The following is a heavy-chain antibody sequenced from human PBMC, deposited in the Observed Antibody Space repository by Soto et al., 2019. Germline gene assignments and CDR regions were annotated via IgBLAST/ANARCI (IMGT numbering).Heavy chain of an antibody. Sequence: ASVKVSCKASGYTFTSHYMHWVRQAPGQGLEWMGIINPSGGSTTYAQKFQGRVTMTRDTSTSTVYMELSSLRSEDTAVYYCAAATLYYYYGMDVWGQGTTVTVS. CDR1: GYTFTSHY. V-gene: IGHV1-46*01. J-gene: IGHJ6*02. D-gene: IGHD2-15*01. CDR3: AAATLYYYYGMDV. CDR2: INPSGGST.